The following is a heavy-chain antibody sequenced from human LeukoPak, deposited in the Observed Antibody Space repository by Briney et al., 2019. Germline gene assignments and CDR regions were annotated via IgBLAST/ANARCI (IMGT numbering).Heavy chain of an antibody. Sequence: PGGSLRLSCAASGFSFDDYAMHWVRQAPGKGLEWVSGIGWNGGGIVYADSVKGRFTISRDNSKNTLYLQMNSLRAEDTAVYYCARIFPDIVVVPAAIRSGWFDPWGQGTLVTVSS. CDR1: GFSFDDYA. J-gene: IGHJ5*02. V-gene: IGHV3-9*01. CDR3: ARIFPDIVVVPAAIRSGWFDP. CDR2: IGWNGGGI. D-gene: IGHD2-2*02.